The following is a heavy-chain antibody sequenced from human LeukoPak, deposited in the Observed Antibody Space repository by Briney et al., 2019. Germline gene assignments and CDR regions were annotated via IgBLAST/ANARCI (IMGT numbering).Heavy chain of an antibody. D-gene: IGHD3-3*01. CDR3: ARTQTYYDFWSGYSPFDY. J-gene: IGHJ4*02. CDR1: GGSFSGYY. Sequence: KPSETLSLTCAVYGGSFSGYYWSWIRQPPGKGLEWIGEINHSGSTNYNPSLKSRVTISVDTSKNQFSLKLSSVTAADTAVYYCARTQTYYDFWSGYSPFDYWGQETLVTVSS. CDR2: INHSGST. V-gene: IGHV4-34*01.